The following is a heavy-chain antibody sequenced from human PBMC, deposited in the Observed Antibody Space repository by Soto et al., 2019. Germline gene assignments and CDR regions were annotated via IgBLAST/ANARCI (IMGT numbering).Heavy chain of an antibody. Sequence: GGSLRLSCAASGFTFSSYAMHWVRQAPGKGLEYVSAISSNGGSTYYANSVKGRFTISRDNSKNTLYLQMGSLRAEDMAVYYCVRDTRRSIVGASPYYYYGMDVWGQGTTVTVSS. V-gene: IGHV3-64*01. CDR1: GFTFSSYA. CDR2: ISSNGGST. D-gene: IGHD1-26*01. J-gene: IGHJ6*01. CDR3: VRDTRRSIVGASPYYYYGMDV.